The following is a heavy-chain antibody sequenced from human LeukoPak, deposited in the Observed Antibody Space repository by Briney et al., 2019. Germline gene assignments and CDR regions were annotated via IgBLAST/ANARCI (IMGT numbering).Heavy chain of an antibody. CDR2: INHSGST. V-gene: IGHV4-34*01. D-gene: IGHD1-26*01. CDR1: GGSFSGYY. Sequence: SETLSLTCAVYGGSFSGYYWSWIRQPPGKGLEWIGEINHSGSTNYNPSLKSRVTISVDTSKNQFSLKLSSVTAADTAVYYCARSRGSYFSWFDPWGQGTLVTVSS. J-gene: IGHJ5*02. CDR3: ARSRGSYFSWFDP.